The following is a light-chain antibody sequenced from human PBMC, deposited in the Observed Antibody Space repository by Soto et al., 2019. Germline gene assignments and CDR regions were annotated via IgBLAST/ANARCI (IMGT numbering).Light chain of an antibody. CDR2: DAS. CDR3: QQYNYWPRT. Sequence: EIVMTQSPATLSVSPGERATLSCRASQTVGSNLAWYQQKRGQAPRLLIHDASTRAPGIPARFSGSGSGTEFTLSISGLQSEDFGIYFCQQYNYWPRTFGLGTKLEIK. V-gene: IGKV3D-15*01. J-gene: IGKJ2*01. CDR1: QTVGSN.